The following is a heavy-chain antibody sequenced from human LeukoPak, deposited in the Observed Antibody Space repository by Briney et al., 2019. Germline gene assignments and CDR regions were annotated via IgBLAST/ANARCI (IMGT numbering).Heavy chain of an antibody. D-gene: IGHD6-19*01. CDR3: AKALRSSGWYPFDP. CDR2: ISGSGGGT. V-gene: IGHV3-23*01. CDR1: GFTFSSYA. Sequence: GGSLRLSCAASGFTFSSYAMRWVRQAPGKGLEWVSTISGSGGGTYYADSVKGRFTISRDNSKSTLYLQMNSLRAEDTAVYYCAKALRSSGWYPFDPWGQGTLVTVSS. J-gene: IGHJ5*02.